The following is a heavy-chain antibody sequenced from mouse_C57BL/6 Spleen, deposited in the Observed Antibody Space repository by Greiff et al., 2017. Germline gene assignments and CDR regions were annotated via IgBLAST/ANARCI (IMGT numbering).Heavy chain of an antibody. Sequence: QVQLQQSGAELARPGASVKLSCTASGYTFTSYGISWVQQTTGQGLEWIGEIYPRSGNTYYHENVKGKATLTTAKSTSTAYMELRSLTSEDAAVYFCARREAVIDYWYFDVWGTGTTVTVSS. D-gene: IGHD1-1*01. J-gene: IGHJ1*03. CDR2: IYPRSGNT. CDR1: GYTFTSYG. CDR3: ARREAVIDYWYFDV. V-gene: IGHV1-81*01.